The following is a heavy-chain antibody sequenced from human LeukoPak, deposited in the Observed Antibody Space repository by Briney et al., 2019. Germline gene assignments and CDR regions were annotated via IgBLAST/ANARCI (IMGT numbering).Heavy chain of an antibody. D-gene: IGHD3-22*01. CDR3: AKPNYYDSSGYPYSFDY. J-gene: IGHJ4*02. CDR2: ISGSGGGT. Sequence: GGSLRLSCAASGFTFNSYAMSWVRQAPGQGLEWVSAISGSGGGTHYADSVRGRFTISRYTSKNTLYLQMNSLRADDTAVYYCAKPNYYDSSGYPYSFDYWGQGTLVTVSS. V-gene: IGHV3-23*01. CDR1: GFTFNSYA.